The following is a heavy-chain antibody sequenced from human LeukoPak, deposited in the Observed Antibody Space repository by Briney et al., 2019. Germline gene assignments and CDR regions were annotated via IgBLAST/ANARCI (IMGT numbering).Heavy chain of an antibody. V-gene: IGHV4-59*08. Sequence: KPSETLSLNCSVYGGSISSYYWSWLRPPPGQGLEWIGNIYYGGSTFYNPSLKSRVPISVDASKKPVSLKLSSVTAADTAVYCFARQNLARGYKARYVWGQGNTVTVSS. CDR2: IYYGGST. D-gene: IGHD5-12*01. J-gene: IGHJ6*02. CDR3: ARQNLARGYKARYV. CDR1: GGSISSYY.